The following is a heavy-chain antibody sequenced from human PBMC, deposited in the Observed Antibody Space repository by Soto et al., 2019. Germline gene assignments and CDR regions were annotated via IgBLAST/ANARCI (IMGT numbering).Heavy chain of an antibody. Sequence: SSVKVSCKASGCTFRSYAISWVRLAPGQGLEWMGGIIVSSGKTNYAQKFQERVTITGDMSTSTAYMELRSLRSDDTAVYYCARLRGCSSTSCQAGRCNRFDPWGQGTLVTVSS. CDR1: GCTFRSYA. V-gene: IGHV1-69*10. CDR3: ARLRGCSSTSCQAGRCNRFDP. CDR2: IIVSSGKT. D-gene: IGHD2-2*01. J-gene: IGHJ5*02.